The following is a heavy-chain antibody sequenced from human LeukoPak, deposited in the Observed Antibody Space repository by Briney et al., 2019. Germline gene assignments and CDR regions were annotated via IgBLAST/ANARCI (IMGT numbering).Heavy chain of an antibody. CDR1: GFTFRTFA. V-gene: IGHV3-30-3*01. Sequence: GGPLRLSCAASGFTFRTFAMYWVRQAPGKGLEWVATISVDVNTKYYADSVKGRCSISRDNSENMMYLQMNDLRDEDTAVYFCARDTYSSSWSPLTYWGQGTLVTVSS. D-gene: IGHD6-13*01. CDR3: ARDTYSSSWSPLTY. J-gene: IGHJ4*02. CDR2: ISVDVNTK.